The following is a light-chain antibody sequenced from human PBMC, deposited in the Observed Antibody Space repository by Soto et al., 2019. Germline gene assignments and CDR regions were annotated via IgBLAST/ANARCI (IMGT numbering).Light chain of an antibody. Sequence: QSVLTQPPSASGSPGQSVTISCTGTSSDVGGYNYVSWYQQHPGKAPKLMIYEVYERPSGVPDRFSGSKSGNTASLTVSGIQSEDEADYYCSSDTGNFYVFGTGTKLTVL. V-gene: IGLV2-8*01. J-gene: IGLJ1*01. CDR3: SSDTGNFYV. CDR1: SSDVGGYNY. CDR2: EVY.